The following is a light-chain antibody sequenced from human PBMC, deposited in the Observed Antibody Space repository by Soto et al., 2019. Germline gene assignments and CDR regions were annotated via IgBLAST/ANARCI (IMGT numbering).Light chain of an antibody. CDR1: QRVSNNY. CDR3: QKYGNTPLT. J-gene: IGKJ4*01. Sequence: EIVLTQSPATLSLSPGASATLSCGASQRVSNNYLAWYQQKPGLAPRLLIYDASSRSTGIPDRFTGSGSGTDCTLTISRLEPEDFAVYYCQKYGNTPLTFGGGTKVEIK. CDR2: DAS. V-gene: IGKV3D-20*01.